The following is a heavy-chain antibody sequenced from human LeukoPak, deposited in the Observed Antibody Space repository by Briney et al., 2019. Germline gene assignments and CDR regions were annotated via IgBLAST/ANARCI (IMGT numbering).Heavy chain of an antibody. Sequence: GESLQISCKGSGSSFTSYWIGWVRQLPGKGLEWMGIICPGDSDTRYSPSFQGQVTISADKSISTAYLQWSSLKASDTAMYYCARTFSPVDTSMNANFDYWGQGTLVTVSS. CDR2: ICPGDSDT. CDR1: GSSFTSYW. J-gene: IGHJ4*02. V-gene: IGHV5-51*01. CDR3: ARTFSPVDTSMNANFDY. D-gene: IGHD5-18*01.